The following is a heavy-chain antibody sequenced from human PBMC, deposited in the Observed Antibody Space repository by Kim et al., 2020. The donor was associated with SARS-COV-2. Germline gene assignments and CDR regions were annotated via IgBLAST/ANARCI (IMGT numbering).Heavy chain of an antibody. CDR1: GLTFTSHW. CDR3: ARVIRGNKYDVXXV. J-gene: IGHJ6*02. V-gene: IGHV3-7*01. Sequence: GGSLRLSCEGSGLTFTSHWIDWVRQAPGEGLEWVANIKEDGSEKHYVDSVKGRFTISRDNAKRSVYLQMNSLRDGDTGVYYCARVIRGNKYDVXXVWGQGXTVXVSS. CDR2: IKEDGSEK. D-gene: IGHD1-1*01.